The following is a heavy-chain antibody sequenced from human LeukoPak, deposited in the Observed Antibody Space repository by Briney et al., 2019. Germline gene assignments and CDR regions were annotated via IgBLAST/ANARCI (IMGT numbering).Heavy chain of an antibody. V-gene: IGHV3-30*03. CDR1: GFTFSSYG. CDR2: ISYDGSNK. D-gene: IGHD6-13*01. J-gene: IGHJ4*02. Sequence: GGSLRLSCAASGFTFSSYGMHWVRQAPGKGLEWVAVISYDGSNKYYADSVKGRFTISRDNSKNTLYLQMNSLRAEDTAVYYCARAHSSSWNWGQGTLVTVSS. CDR3: ARAHSSSWN.